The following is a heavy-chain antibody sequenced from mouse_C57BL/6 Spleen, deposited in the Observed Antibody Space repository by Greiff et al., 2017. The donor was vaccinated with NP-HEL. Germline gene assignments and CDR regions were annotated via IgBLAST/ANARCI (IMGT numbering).Heavy chain of an antibody. J-gene: IGHJ3*01. CDR2: IWSGGST. D-gene: IGHD2-1*01. V-gene: IGHV2-2*01. CDR1: GFSFTSYG. CDR3: ARKDGNYGGNWDWFAY. Sequence: VKLMESGPGLVQPSQSLSITCTVSGFSFTSYGVHWVRQSPGKGLEWLGVIWSGGSTDYNAAFISRLSISKDNSKSQVFFKMNSLQADDTAIYYCARKDGNYGGNWDWFAYWGQGTLVTVSA.